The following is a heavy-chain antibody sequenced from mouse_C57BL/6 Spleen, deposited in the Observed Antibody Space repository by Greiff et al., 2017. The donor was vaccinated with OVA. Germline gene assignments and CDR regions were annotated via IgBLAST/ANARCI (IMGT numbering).Heavy chain of an antibody. Sequence: EVMLVESGEGLVKPGGSLKLSCAASGFTFSSYAMSWVRQTPEKRLEWVAYISSGGDYIYYADTVKGRFTLSRANARNTLYLQMRSLKSEDTAMYYCTRDYFGSSPLAYWGQGTLVTVSA. CDR2: ISSGGDYI. J-gene: IGHJ3*01. V-gene: IGHV5-9-1*02. D-gene: IGHD1-1*01. CDR1: GFTFSSYA. CDR3: TRDYFGSSPLAY.